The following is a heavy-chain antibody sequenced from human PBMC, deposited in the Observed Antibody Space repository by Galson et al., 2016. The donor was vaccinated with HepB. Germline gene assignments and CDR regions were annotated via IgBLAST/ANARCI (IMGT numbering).Heavy chain of an antibody. V-gene: IGHV3-33*01. CDR1: ALSFSNYG. J-gene: IGHJ6*02. Sequence: SLRLSCAASALSFSNYGMHWVRQAPGKGLEWVARISHDGNNKYYADSVKGRFTISRDYSKNTLYLQLNSLRAEDTAVYYCARDLAPVVRDFGALWYYAMDVWAKGPRSPSP. D-gene: IGHD3-10*01. CDR3: ARDLAPVVRDFGALWYYAMDV. CDR2: ISHDGNNK.